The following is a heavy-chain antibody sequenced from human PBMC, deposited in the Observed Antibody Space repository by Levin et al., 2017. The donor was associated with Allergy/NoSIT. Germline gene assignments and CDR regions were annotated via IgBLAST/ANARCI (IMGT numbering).Heavy chain of an antibody. V-gene: IGHV3-74*01. D-gene: IGHD3-16*01. CDR1: GFTFSSYW. J-gene: IGHJ3*02. Sequence: LSLPCAASGFTFSSYWMHWVRQAPGKGLVWVSRINSDGSSTSYADSVKGRFTISRDNAKNTLYLQMNSLRAEDTAVYYCARDITSQDAFDIWGQGTMVTVSS. CDR2: INSDGSST. CDR3: ARDITSQDAFDI.